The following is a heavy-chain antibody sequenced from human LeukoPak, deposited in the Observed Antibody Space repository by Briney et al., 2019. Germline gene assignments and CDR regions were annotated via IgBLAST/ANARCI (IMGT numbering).Heavy chain of an antibody. Sequence: GGSLRLSCAASGFTFSTCAMNWVRQAPGKGLEWVSSISSSSSYIYYADSVKGRFTISRDNAKNSLYLQMNSLRAEDTAVYYCARGIDSGSYYHSYWGQGTLVTVSS. CDR3: ARGIDSGSYYHSY. J-gene: IGHJ4*02. V-gene: IGHV3-21*01. CDR1: GFTFSTCA. D-gene: IGHD1-26*01. CDR2: ISSSSSYI.